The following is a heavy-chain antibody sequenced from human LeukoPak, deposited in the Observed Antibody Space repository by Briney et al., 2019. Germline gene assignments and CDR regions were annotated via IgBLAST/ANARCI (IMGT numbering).Heavy chain of an antibody. J-gene: IGHJ4*02. Sequence: GGSLRLSCAASGFTFSSHDMHWVRQATGKGLEWVSAIGPDGDTYYPGSVKGRFTISRDNAKNSLYLQMNSLRAEDTALYYCAKDIFTGIAAAGAIDYWGQGTLVTVSS. CDR2: IGPDGDT. CDR3: AKDIFTGIAAAGAIDY. CDR1: GFTFSSHD. V-gene: IGHV3-13*01. D-gene: IGHD6-13*01.